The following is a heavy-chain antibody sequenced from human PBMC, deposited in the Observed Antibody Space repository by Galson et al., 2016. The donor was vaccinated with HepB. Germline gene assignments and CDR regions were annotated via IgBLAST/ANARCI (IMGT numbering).Heavy chain of an antibody. Sequence: SLRLSCAASGFIFSDYTMNWVRQAPGKGLEWLSYISSGSRTIYYADSVKGRFTISRDNARHSLYLHMNSLRDEDTAVYYCARVGGWVHWFDPWGQGTLVTVFS. D-gene: IGHD3-16*01. J-gene: IGHJ5*02. CDR1: GFIFSDYT. CDR3: ARVGGWVHWFDP. V-gene: IGHV3-48*02. CDR2: ISSGSRTI.